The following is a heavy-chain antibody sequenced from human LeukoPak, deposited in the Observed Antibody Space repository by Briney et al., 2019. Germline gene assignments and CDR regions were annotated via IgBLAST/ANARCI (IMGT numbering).Heavy chain of an antibody. CDR2: ISGSGGST. D-gene: IGHD6-19*01. Sequence: PGGSLRLSCAASGFTVSSNYMSWVRQAPGKGLEWVSAISGSGGSTYYADSVKGRFTISRDNSKNTLYLQMNTLRAEDTALYYCAKDSSGWSIDYWGQGTLVTVSS. J-gene: IGHJ4*02. CDR1: GFTVSSNY. CDR3: AKDSSGWSIDY. V-gene: IGHV3-23*01.